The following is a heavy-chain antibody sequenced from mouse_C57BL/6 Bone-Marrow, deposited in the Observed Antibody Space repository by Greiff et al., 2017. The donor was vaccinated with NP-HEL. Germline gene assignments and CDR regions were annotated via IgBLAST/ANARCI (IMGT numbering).Heavy chain of an antibody. CDR3: AILITTVVGDYFDD. CDR1: GYTFTSYW. J-gene: IGHJ2*01. CDR2: IYPSDSET. D-gene: IGHD1-1*01. Sequence: QVQLQQPGAELVRPGSSVKLSCKASGYTFTSYWMDWVKQRPGQGLEWIGNIYPSDSETHYNQKFKDKATLTVDKSSSTAYMQLSSLTSEYSAVYYCAILITTVVGDYFDDWGQGTTLTVSS. V-gene: IGHV1-61*01.